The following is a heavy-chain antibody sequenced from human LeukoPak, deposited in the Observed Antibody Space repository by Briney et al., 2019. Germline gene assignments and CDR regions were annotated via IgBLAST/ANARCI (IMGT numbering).Heavy chain of an antibody. J-gene: IGHJ4*02. V-gene: IGHV3-33*06. CDR1: GFTFSSYG. Sequence: PGRSLRLSCAASGFTFSSYGMHWVRQAPGKGLEWVADIWYDGSNKYYADSVKGRFTISRDSSKNTLYLQMNSLRAEDTAVYYCAKNVYDSSGSYHLDYWGPGTLVTVSS. D-gene: IGHD3-22*01. CDR3: AKNVYDSSGSYHLDY. CDR2: IWYDGSNK.